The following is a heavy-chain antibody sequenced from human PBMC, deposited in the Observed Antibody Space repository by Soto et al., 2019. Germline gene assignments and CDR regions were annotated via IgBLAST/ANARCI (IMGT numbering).Heavy chain of an antibody. CDR2: ISYDGSNK. CDR3: TSHSPDDMIRK. Sequence: LSCAASGFTFSSYGMHWVRQAPGKGLEWVAVISYDGSNKYYADSVKGRFTISRDNSKNTLYLQMNSLRAEDTAVYYCTSHSPDDMIRKWGQGTQVTVSS. V-gene: IGHV3-30*03. CDR1: GFTFSSYG. J-gene: IGHJ4*02. D-gene: IGHD3-22*01.